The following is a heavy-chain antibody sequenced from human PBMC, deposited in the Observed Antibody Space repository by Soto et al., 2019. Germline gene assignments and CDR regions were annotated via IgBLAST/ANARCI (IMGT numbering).Heavy chain of an antibody. D-gene: IGHD2-2*01. CDR1: GFTFSSYA. CDR3: ARGPGWGGCSSTSCRAPEYYFDY. J-gene: IGHJ4*02. V-gene: IGHV3-23*01. CDR2: ISGSGGST. Sequence: EVQLLESGGGLVQPGGSLRLSCAASGFTFSSYAMSWVRQAPGKGLEWVSAISGSGGSTYYADSVKGRFTISRDNSKNTLYLQMNSLRAEDTAVYYCARGPGWGGCSSTSCRAPEYYFDYWGQGTLVTVSS.